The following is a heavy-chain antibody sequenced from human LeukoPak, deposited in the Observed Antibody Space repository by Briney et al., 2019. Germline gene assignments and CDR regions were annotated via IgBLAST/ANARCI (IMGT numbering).Heavy chain of an antibody. CDR2: IYYSGST. J-gene: IGHJ4*02. Sequence: SETLSLTCTVSGGSISSSSYYWGWIRQPPGKGLEWIGSIYYSGSTHYNPSLKSRVTTSIDTSKNQFSLKLSSVTAADTAVYYCARRPYSYGYAYFDYWGQGTLVTVSS. CDR1: GGSISSSSYY. CDR3: ARRPYSYGYAYFDY. D-gene: IGHD5-18*01. V-gene: IGHV4-39*01.